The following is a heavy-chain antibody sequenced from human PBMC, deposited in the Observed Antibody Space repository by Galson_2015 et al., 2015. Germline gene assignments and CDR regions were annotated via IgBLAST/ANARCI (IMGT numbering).Heavy chain of an antibody. V-gene: IGHV3-23*01. CDR1: GFTFSSYA. D-gene: IGHD3-22*01. CDR2: ISGSGGNT. J-gene: IGHJ4*02. CDR3: ANGGRGGYYYLFDY. Sequence: SLRLSCAASGFTFSSYAMSWVRQAPGKGLEWVSTISGSGGNTYYADSVKGRFTISRDNSKNTLYLQMNSLRAEDTAVYYCANGGRGGYYYLFDYWGQGTLVTVSS.